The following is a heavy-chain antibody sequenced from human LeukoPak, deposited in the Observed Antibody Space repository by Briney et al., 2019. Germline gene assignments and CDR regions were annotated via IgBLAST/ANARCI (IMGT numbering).Heavy chain of an antibody. J-gene: IGHJ5*02. CDR2: INHSGST. D-gene: IGHD3-3*01. CDR3: ARGLNDYDFWSGYYLDP. Sequence: SETLSLTCAVYGGSFSGYYWSWIRQPPGKGLEWSGEINHSGSTNYNPSLKSRVTISVDTSKNQFSLKLSSVTAADTAVYYCARGLNDYDFWSGYYLDPWGQGTLVTVSS. CDR1: GGSFSGYY. V-gene: IGHV4-34*01.